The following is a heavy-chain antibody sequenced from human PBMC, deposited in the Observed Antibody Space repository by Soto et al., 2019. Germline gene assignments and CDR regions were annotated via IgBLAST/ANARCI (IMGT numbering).Heavy chain of an antibody. D-gene: IGHD3-10*01. CDR1: GGSISGSVYY. CDR3: ARPMYFYGSGSYPWFDP. J-gene: IGHJ5*02. CDR2: IYFSGST. V-gene: IGHV4-39*01. Sequence: SETLSLTCTVSGGSISGSVYYWGWIRQPPGKGLEWIGSIYFSGSTYYNPSLKSRVTISVDTSKNQFSLKLSSMTAADTAVYYCARPMYFYGSGSYPWFDPWGQGTLVTVS.